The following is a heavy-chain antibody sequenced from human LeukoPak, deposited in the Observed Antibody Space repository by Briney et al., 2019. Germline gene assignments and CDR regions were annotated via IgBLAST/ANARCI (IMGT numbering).Heavy chain of an antibody. CDR3: ARDGDYDFLHDAFDV. CDR1: GGSFTDYY. Sequence: SETLSLTCAVYGGSFTDYYWSWIRQAPGKGLEWIGEINPRGSTNYKPSLHSRVTISIDTSKNQFSLKVTSVTAADTAVYYCARDGDYDFLHDAFDVWGHGTMVTVSS. J-gene: IGHJ3*01. V-gene: IGHV4-34*01. D-gene: IGHD4-17*01. CDR2: INPRGST.